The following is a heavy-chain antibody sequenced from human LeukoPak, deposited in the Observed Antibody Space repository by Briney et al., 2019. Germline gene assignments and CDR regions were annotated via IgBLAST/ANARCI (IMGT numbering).Heavy chain of an antibody. CDR1: GYSFTSYW. Sequence: KAGESLKISCKGSGYSFTSYWIGWVRQMPGKGLEWMGTIYPGDSDTRYSPSFQGQVTISADKSITTAYLQWSSLEASDTAMYYCARDPWSEQLGEFDYWGQGTLVTVSS. D-gene: IGHD6-6*01. CDR3: ARDPWSEQLGEFDY. V-gene: IGHV5-51*01. CDR2: IYPGDSDT. J-gene: IGHJ4*02.